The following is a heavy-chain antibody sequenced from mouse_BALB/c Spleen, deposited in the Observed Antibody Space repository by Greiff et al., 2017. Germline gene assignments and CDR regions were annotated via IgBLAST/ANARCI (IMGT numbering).Heavy chain of an antibody. D-gene: IGHD3-3*01. CDR2: INPGSGGT. Sequence: QVQLQQSGAELVRPGTSVKVSCKASGYAFTNYLIEWVKQRPGQGLEWIGVINPGSGGTNYNEKFKGKATLTADKSSSTAYMQLSSLTSDDSAVYFVARAPRGVHYAMDYWGQGTSVTVSS. V-gene: IGHV1-54*01. CDR1: GYAFTNYL. J-gene: IGHJ4*01. CDR3: ARAPRGVHYAMDY.